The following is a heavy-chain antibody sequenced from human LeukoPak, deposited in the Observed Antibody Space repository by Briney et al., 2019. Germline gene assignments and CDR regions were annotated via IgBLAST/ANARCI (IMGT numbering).Heavy chain of an antibody. D-gene: IGHD3-3*01. V-gene: IGHV4-59*01. CDR2: IYYSGST. CDR1: GGSISSYY. Sequence: PSETLSLTCTVSGGSISSYYWSWIRQPPGKGLEWIGYIYYSGSTNYNPSLKSRVTISVDTSKNQFSLKLSSVTAADTAVYYCARASGYSLYYYYYGMDVWGQGTTVTVSS. J-gene: IGHJ6*02. CDR3: ARASGYSLYYYYYGMDV.